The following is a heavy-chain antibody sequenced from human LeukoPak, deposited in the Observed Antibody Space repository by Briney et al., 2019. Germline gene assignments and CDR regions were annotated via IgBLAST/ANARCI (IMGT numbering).Heavy chain of an antibody. D-gene: IGHD6-6*01. CDR1: GDSISRRSYF. J-gene: IGHJ3*02. Sequence: PSETLSLTCTVSGDSISRRSYFWAWIRQSPGTGLEWIGSIFYSGSTYYNPSLKSRVTLSIDNSKNQFSLKLSSVTAADTAVYYCAREPSAFDIWGQGTMVTVSS. CDR2: IFYSGST. CDR3: AREPSAFDI. V-gene: IGHV4-39*07.